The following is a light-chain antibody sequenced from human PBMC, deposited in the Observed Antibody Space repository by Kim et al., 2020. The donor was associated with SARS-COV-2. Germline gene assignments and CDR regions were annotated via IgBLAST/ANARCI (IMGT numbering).Light chain of an antibody. CDR1: KLGDKY. V-gene: IGLV3-1*01. CDR2: QDS. Sequence: SYELTQPPSVSVSPGQTASITCSGDKLGDKYACWYHQKPGQSPVLVIYQDSKRPSVIPERFSGSNSGNTATLTISGTQAMDEADYYCQAWDSSIHWVFGG. CDR3: QAWDSSIHWV. J-gene: IGLJ3*02.